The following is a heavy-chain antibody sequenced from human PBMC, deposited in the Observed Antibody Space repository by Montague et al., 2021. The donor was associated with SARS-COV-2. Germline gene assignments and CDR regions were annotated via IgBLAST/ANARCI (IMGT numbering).Heavy chain of an antibody. D-gene: IGHD2-8*01. CDR3: ARVQEVYAINGDFDY. CDR2: MNNHESA. Sequence: SETLSLTCSVDGGSFNIYCYSWVRHPQGKGQEWEGEMNNHESANNNPYLKTRGTISIDTATNQFSLNLNSVTAADTAVYYCARVQEVYAINGDFDYWGQGTLVTVSS. V-gene: IGHV4-34*04. CDR1: GGSFNIYC. J-gene: IGHJ4*02.